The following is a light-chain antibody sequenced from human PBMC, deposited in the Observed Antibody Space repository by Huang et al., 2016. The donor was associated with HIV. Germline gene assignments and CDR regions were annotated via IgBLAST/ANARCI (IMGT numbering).Light chain of an antibody. CDR3: QQRSNWLT. CDR2: DSS. CDR1: QSVSTY. Sequence: VLTQYPATLSLSPGERATLSCRASQSVSTYLAWYQQRPGQPPRLLIYDSSNRANGIPARFSGSGSGTDFTLTISRLEPEDFAVYYCQQRSNWLTFGGGTKV. V-gene: IGKV3-11*01. J-gene: IGKJ4*01.